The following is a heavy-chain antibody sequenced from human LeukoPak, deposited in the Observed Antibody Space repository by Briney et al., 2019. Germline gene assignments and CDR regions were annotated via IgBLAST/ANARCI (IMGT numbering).Heavy chain of an antibody. D-gene: IGHD1-26*01. J-gene: IGHJ4*02. CDR3: VKDWVGQGSWGDY. CDR1: GFSFSSYA. Sequence: PGGSLRLSCEASGFSFSSYAMHWVRQAPGKGLEWVAYIRFDGSDRYYADSVKGRFTISRDNSKNTLDLQMNSLRLEDTALYYCVKDWVGQGSWGDYWGQGTLVTVSS. V-gene: IGHV3-30*02. CDR2: IRFDGSDR.